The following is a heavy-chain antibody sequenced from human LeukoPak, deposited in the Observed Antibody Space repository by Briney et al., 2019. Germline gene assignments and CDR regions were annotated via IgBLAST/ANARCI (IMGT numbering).Heavy chain of an antibody. V-gene: IGHV1-2*02. D-gene: IGHD3-22*01. CDR1: GYTFTGSY. CDR2: INPNSGGT. CDR3: ARGPAIGYYYDSSVNWFDP. Sequence: GAPLKVSCKASGYTFTGSYMHWVRQAPGPGLEWMGWINPNSGGTNYAQQFQGRVTMTRDTSISTAYMELSRLSADDTAVYYCARGPAIGYYYDSSVNWFDPWGQGTLVTVSS. J-gene: IGHJ5*02.